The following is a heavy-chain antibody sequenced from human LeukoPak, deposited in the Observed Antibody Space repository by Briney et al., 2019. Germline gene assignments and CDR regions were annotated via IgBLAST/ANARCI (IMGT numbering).Heavy chain of an antibody. CDR3: ARGTGYSSSWYDANFDY. CDR2: IYYSGST. CDR1: GGSISSSGYY. J-gene: IGHJ4*02. V-gene: IGHV4-31*03. D-gene: IGHD6-13*01. Sequence: PSETLSLTCTVSGGSISSSGYYWSWIRQHPGKGLEWIGYIYYSGSTYYNPSLKSRVTISVDTSKNQFSLKLSSVTAADTAVYYCARGTGYSSSWYDANFDYWGQGTLVTVSS.